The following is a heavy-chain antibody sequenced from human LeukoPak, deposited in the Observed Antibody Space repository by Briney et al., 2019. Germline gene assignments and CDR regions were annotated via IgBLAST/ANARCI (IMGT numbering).Heavy chain of an antibody. CDR2: IYPGDSDT. J-gene: IGHJ5*02. V-gene: IGHV5-51*01. CDR3: ARQGGRYSTSA. D-gene: IGHD6-13*01. CDR1: GSRFTSYW. Sequence: GESPQISCQGSGSRFTSYWIGWGRQLPGKGLEWMGIIYPGDSDTRYSPSFQGQVTISADKSISTAYLQWSSLKASDTAMYYCARQGGRYSTSAWGQGTLVTVSS.